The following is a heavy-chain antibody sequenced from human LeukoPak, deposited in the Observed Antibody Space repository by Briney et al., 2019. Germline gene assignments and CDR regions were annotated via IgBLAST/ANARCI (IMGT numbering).Heavy chain of an antibody. V-gene: IGHV3-30*02. CDR2: MRSDGSDE. D-gene: IGHD1-26*01. CDR1: GFSFRSSA. J-gene: IGHJ4*02. Sequence: GGSLRLSCAASGFSFRSSAMHWVRQAPGKGLEWMAFMRSDGSDEHYADSVKGRFTISRDNSKNTLYLQMNSLRAEDTAVYYCARYTSNVVGKRHYFDYWGQGTLVTVSS. CDR3: ARYTSNVVGKRHYFDY.